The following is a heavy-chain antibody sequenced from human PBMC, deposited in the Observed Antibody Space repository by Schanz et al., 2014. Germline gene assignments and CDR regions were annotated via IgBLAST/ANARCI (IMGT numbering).Heavy chain of an antibody. J-gene: IGHJ3*02. CDR3: ARRKHAFDI. Sequence: DVQLVDSGGGLVQPGGSLRLSCAASGITFSGYSMNWVRQAPGKGLEWVSYISGSSSTKYYADSVKGRFTISRDNGKKSLYLQMNSLRAEDTAVYYCARRKHAFDIWGQGTMVTVSS. CDR2: ISGSSSTK. CDR1: GITFSGYS. V-gene: IGHV3-48*01.